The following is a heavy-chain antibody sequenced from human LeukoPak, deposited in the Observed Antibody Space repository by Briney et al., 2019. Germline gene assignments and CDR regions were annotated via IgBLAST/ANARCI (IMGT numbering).Heavy chain of an antibody. CDR1: GFTFSRYG. Sequence: GGSLRLSCAASGFTFSRYGMYWVRQAPGKGLEWVAVISSDGTNKYYADSVKGRFTISRDNSKNTLYLQMNSLRAEDTAVYYCAKDPIAVAGNNYFRMDVWGQGPRSPSP. J-gene: IGHJ6*02. CDR3: AKDPIAVAGNNYFRMDV. CDR2: ISSDGTNK. D-gene: IGHD6-19*01. V-gene: IGHV3-30*18.